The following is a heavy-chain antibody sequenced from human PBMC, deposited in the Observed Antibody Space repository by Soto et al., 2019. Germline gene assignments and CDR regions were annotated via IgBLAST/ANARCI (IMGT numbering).Heavy chain of an antibody. D-gene: IGHD3-3*01. CDR2: ISGSGGST. CDR3: AKDQRFYGFWLGYSYHFDC. J-gene: IGHJ4*02. Sequence: GGSLRLSCAASKFTFSSYAMTWVRQAPGKGLEWVSTISGSGGSTYYADSVKGRFTISRDNSKNTLYLQMNSLSSDDTAVYYCAKDQRFYGFWLGYSYHFDCWGQGTLVTVSS. V-gene: IGHV3-23*01. CDR1: KFTFSSYA.